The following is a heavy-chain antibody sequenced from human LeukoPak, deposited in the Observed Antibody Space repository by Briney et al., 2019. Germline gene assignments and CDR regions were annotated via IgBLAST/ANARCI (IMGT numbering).Heavy chain of an antibody. D-gene: IGHD2-15*01. J-gene: IGHJ4*02. CDR3: ARDPPFIVVVVAATPDDY. Sequence: ASVKVSCKASGYTLTSYGISWVRQAPGQGLEWMGWISAYNGNTNYAQKLQGRVTMTTDTSTSTAYMELRSLRSDDTAVYYCARDPPFIVVVVAATPDDYWGQGTLVTVSS. V-gene: IGHV1-18*01. CDR1: GYTLTSYG. CDR2: ISAYNGNT.